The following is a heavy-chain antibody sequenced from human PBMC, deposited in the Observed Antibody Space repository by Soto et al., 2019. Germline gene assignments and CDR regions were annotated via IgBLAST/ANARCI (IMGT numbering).Heavy chain of an antibody. CDR1: GFTFRNYG. J-gene: IGHJ3*01. CDR2: IGLGSSTK. CDR3: ARDQLYYNDISGRPLNAFDV. D-gene: IGHD3-22*01. Sequence: GSLRLSCAASGFTFRNYGMNWVRQAPGKGLEWVSYIGLGSSTKYYADSVEGRFTISRDNAKNSLYLQMNSLRAEDTAVYYCARDQLYYNDISGRPLNAFDVWGQGT. V-gene: IGHV3-48*01.